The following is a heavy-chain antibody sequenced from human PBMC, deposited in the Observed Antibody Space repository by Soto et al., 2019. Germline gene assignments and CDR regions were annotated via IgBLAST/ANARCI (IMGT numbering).Heavy chain of an antibody. CDR1: GGSISSYF. CDR2: IYYSGST. V-gene: IGHV4-59*01. CDR3: ARGGQWDFLSDY. J-gene: IGHJ4*02. D-gene: IGHD1-26*01. Sequence: PSETLSLTCTVSGGSISSYFWSWIRQPPGKGLEWIGYIYYSGSTNYNPSLKSRVTISVDTSKNQFSLKLSSVTAADTAVYFCARGGQWDFLSDYWGQGTLVTVSS.